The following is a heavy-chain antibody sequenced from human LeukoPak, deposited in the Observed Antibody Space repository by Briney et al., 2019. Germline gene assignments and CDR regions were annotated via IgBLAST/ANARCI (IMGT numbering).Heavy chain of an antibody. CDR3: ARGTYCSGGSCYSYYFDY. J-gene: IGHJ4*02. CDR1: GFTVSSNY. D-gene: IGHD2-15*01. Sequence: PGGSLRLSCAASGFTVSSNYMSWVRQAPGKGLEWVSVIYSGGSTYYADSVKGRFTISRDNSKNTLYLQMNSPRAEDTAVYYCARGTYCSGGSCYSYYFDYWGPGTLVTASS. V-gene: IGHV3-66*01. CDR2: IYSGGST.